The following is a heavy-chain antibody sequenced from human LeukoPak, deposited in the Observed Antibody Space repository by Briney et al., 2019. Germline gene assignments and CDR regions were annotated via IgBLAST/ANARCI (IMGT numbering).Heavy chain of an antibody. Sequence: GGSLRLSCAASGFTFSSYEMNWVRQAPGKGLEWVSYISSSGSTIYYADSVKGRFTISRDNAKNSLYLQMNSLRAEDTAVYYCARDGLEGYYGSGTLPDAFDIWGQGTMVTVSS. CDR3: ARDGLEGYYGSGTLPDAFDI. CDR1: GFTFSSYE. CDR2: ISSSGSTI. V-gene: IGHV3-48*03. J-gene: IGHJ3*02. D-gene: IGHD3-10*01.